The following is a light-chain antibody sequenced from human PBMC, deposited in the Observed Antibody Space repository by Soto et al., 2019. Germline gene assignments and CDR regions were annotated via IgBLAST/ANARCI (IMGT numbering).Light chain of an antibody. V-gene: IGKV3-20*01. J-gene: IGKJ1*01. CDR1: QSVSSSY. CDR2: GAS. Sequence: EIVLTQSPGTLSLSPGERATLSCRASQSVSSSYLAWYQQKPGQAPRLLIYGASSRATGIPDRFSGSGSGTDFTLTISRPEHEDFAVYYCQQYGSSRTFGQGTKVEIK. CDR3: QQYGSSRT.